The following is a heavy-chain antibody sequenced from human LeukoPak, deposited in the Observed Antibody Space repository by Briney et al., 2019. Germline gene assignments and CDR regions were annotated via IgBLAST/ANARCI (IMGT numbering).Heavy chain of an antibody. D-gene: IGHD3-10*01. J-gene: IGHJ5*02. Sequence: PSETLSLTCTVSGGSISSYYWSWIRQPPGKGLEWIGYIYYSGSTNYNPSLKSRVTISVDTSKNQFSLKLSSVTAADTAVHYCARGGYYGSGNDFRFDPWGQGTLVTVSS. CDR2: IYYSGST. CDR3: ARGGYYGSGNDFRFDP. V-gene: IGHV4-59*01. CDR1: GGSISSYY.